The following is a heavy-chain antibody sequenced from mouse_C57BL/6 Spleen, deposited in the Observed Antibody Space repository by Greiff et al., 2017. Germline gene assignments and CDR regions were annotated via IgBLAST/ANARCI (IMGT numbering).Heavy chain of an antibody. CDR1: GFTFSNYW. V-gene: IGHV6-3*01. CDR3: TANYYGSSFFAY. Sequence: EVQLQESGGGLVQPGGSMKLSCVASGFTFSNYWMNWVRQSPEKGLEWVAQIRLKSDNYATHYAESVKGRFTISRDDSKSSVYLRMNNLRAEDTGIYYCTANYYGSSFFAYWGQGTLVTVSA. CDR2: IRLKSDNYAT. J-gene: IGHJ3*01. D-gene: IGHD1-1*01.